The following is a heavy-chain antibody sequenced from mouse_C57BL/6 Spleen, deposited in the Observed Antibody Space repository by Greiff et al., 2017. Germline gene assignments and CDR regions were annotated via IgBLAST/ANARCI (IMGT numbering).Heavy chain of an antibody. D-gene: IGHD2-3*01. Sequence: EVNVVESGGGLVKPGGSLKLSCAASGFTFSDYGMHWVRQAPEKGLEWVAYISSGSSTIYYADTVKGRFTISRDNAKNTLFLQMTSLRSEDTAMYYCARPIYDGYYGGFAYWGQGTLVTVSA. CDR1: GFTFSDYG. J-gene: IGHJ3*01. CDR3: ARPIYDGYYGGFAY. CDR2: ISSGSSTI. V-gene: IGHV5-17*01.